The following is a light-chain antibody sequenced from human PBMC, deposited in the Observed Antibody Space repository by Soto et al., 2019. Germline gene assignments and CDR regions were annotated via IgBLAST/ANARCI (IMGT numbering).Light chain of an antibody. CDR2: AAS. J-gene: IGKJ3*01. CDR1: QSISAY. V-gene: IGKV1-39*01. CDR3: QVSYSTPSVT. Sequence: DIQMTQSPSSMSASVGDRVTITCRASQSISAYLTLYQQKPGKAPNLLIYAASSLQSGVPSRFRGSGSGTDFTLTISSLQPQDFATYYCQVSYSTPSVTVGPGTKLASK.